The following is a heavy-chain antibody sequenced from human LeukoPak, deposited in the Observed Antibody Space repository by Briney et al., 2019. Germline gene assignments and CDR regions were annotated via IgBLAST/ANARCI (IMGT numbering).Heavy chain of an antibody. CDR2: IIPIFGTA. V-gene: IGHV1-69*01. CDR3: ARGPPLGIAAAGSSFDP. CDR1: GGTFSSYA. D-gene: IGHD6-13*01. J-gene: IGHJ5*02. Sequence: SVKVSCKASGGTFSSYAISWVRQAPGQGLEWMGGIIPIFGTANYAQKFQGRVTITADESTSTAYMELSSLRSEDTAVYYCARGPPLGIAAAGSSFDPWGQGTLVTVSS.